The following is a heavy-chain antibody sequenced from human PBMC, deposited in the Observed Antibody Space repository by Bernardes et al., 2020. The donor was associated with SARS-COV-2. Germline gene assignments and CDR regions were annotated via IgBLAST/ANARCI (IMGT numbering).Heavy chain of an antibody. CDR2: ISSSGSTI. Sequence: GSLRLSCAASGFTFSDCYMSWIRQAPGKGLEWVSFISSSGSTIYYADPVKGRFTISRDNAKNSLHLQINSLRAEDTAVYYCARGHDSSGYYPNRGGYYYGMDVWGQGTTVTVSS. J-gene: IGHJ6*02. V-gene: IGHV3-11*01. CDR3: ARGHDSSGYYPNRGGYYYGMDV. D-gene: IGHD3-22*01. CDR1: GFTFSDCY.